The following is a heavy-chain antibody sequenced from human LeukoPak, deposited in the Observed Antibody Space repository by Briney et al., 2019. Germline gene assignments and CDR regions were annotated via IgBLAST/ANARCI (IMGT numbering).Heavy chain of an antibody. Sequence: PGGSLRLSCAASGFTFSSYAMSWVRQAPGKGLEWVSAISGSGGSKYYADSVKGRFTISRDNSKNTLYLQMNSLRAEDTAVYYCAREQDSSGHTGNDYWGQGTLVTVSS. CDR2: ISGSGGSK. CDR3: AREQDSSGHTGNDY. J-gene: IGHJ4*02. D-gene: IGHD3-22*01. CDR1: GFTFSSYA. V-gene: IGHV3-23*01.